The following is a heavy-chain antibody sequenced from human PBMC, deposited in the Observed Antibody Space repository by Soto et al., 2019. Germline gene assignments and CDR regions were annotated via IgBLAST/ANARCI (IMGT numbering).Heavy chain of an antibody. D-gene: IGHD6-13*01. J-gene: IGHJ4*02. CDR3: ARDRGAAAGNADY. V-gene: IGHV3-33*01. Sequence: ESGGGVVQPGRSLRLSCAASGFTFSSYGMHWVRQAPGKGLEWVAVIWYDGSNKYYADSVKGRFTISRDNSKNTLYLQMNSLRAEDTAVYYCARDRGAAAGNADYWGQGTLVTVSS. CDR1: GFTFSSYG. CDR2: IWYDGSNK.